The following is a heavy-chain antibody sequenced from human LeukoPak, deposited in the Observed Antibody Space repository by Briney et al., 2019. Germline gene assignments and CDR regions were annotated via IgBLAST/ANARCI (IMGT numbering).Heavy chain of an antibody. CDR2: IYDSGST. V-gene: IGHV4-39*07. CDR3: ARGLPYDSSGYPFDH. D-gene: IGHD3-22*01. CDR1: GGSIRSSYYY. J-gene: IGHJ4*02. Sequence: PSETLSLTCTVSGGSIRSSYYYWGWIRQPPGKGLEWIGSIYDSGSTFYNPSLKSRVTISVDRSKNQFSLKLSSVTAADTAMYYCARGLPYDSSGYPFDHWGQGTLVTVSS.